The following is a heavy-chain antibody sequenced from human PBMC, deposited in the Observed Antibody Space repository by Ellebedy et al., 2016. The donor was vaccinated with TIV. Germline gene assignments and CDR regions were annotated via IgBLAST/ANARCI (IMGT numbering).Heavy chain of an antibody. V-gene: IGHV4-31*03. J-gene: IGHJ3*02. Sequence: SETLSLXCTVSGGSISSGGYYWSWIRQHPGKGLEWIGYIYYSGSTYYNPSLKSRVTISVDTSKNQFSLKLSSVTAADTAVYYCARGGFVAGYYDAFDIWGQGTMVTVSS. CDR2: IYYSGST. CDR1: GGSISSGGYY. CDR3: ARGGFVAGYYDAFDI. D-gene: IGHD3-9*01.